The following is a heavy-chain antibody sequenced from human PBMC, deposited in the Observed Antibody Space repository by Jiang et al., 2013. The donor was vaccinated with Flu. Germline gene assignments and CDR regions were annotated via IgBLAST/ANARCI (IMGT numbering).Heavy chain of an antibody. V-gene: IGHV4-34*01. J-gene: IGHJ3*02. D-gene: IGHD2-21*01. CDR3: REREDPLLIGPRLPFDI. Sequence: SRVTISVDTSKNQFSLKLSSVTAADTAVYYCREREDPLLIGPRLPFDIWGQGTMVTVSS.